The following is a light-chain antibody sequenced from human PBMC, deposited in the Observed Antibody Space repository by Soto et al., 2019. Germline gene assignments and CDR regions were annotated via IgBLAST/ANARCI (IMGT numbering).Light chain of an antibody. V-gene: IGKV3-11*01. CDR2: DAS. CDR1: QSVSSY. J-gene: IGKJ1*01. CDR3: QQRSNWPKTWT. Sequence: EIVLTQSPATLSLSPGERATLSCRASQSVSSYLAWYQQKPGQAPRLLIYDASNRATGIPARFSGSGSGTDFTLTISSLEPEDFAVYYWQQRSNWPKTWTFGQGTKVEIK.